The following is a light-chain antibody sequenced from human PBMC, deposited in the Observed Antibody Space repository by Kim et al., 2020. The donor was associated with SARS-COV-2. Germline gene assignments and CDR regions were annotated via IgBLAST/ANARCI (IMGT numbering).Light chain of an antibody. J-gene: IGKJ4*01. CDR3: QQRSNWPLT. Sequence: LPPGERATLSCRASQSVSSYLAWYQQKPGQAPRLLIYDASNRATGIPARFSGSGSGTDFTLTISSLEPEDFAVYYCQQRSNWPLTFGGGTKVDIK. V-gene: IGKV3-11*01. CDR1: QSVSSY. CDR2: DAS.